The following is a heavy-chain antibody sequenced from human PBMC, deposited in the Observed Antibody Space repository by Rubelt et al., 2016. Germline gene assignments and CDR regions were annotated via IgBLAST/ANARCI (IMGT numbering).Heavy chain of an antibody. CDR2: INPRGGST. Sequence: QVQLVQSGAEVKKPGASVQVSCKASGYTFTSYYMNWVRQAPGQGLEWMGIINPRGGSTIYVQKFQCRVTRTRDMVTGTVCMWPRSLRSEDTAGYCCAARHGTQTYGAFDRWGQGTKVTVSS. CDR3: AARHGTQTYGAFDR. J-gene: IGHJ3*01. D-gene: IGHD6-13*01. CDR1: GYTFTSYY. V-gene: IGHV1-46*01.